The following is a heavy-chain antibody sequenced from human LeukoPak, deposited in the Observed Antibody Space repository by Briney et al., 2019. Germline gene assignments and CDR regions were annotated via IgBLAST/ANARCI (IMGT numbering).Heavy chain of an antibody. D-gene: IGHD1-1*01. CDR3: ARPPEGNGGDDY. CDR2: INPSGGST. Sequence: GASVKVSCKASGYTFTSYYMHWVRQAPGQGLEWMGIINPSGGSTSYAQKFQGRVTMTRDMSTSTVYMELSSLRSEDTAVYYCARPPEGNGGDDYWGQGTLVTVSS. V-gene: IGHV1-46*01. J-gene: IGHJ4*02. CDR1: GYTFTSYY.